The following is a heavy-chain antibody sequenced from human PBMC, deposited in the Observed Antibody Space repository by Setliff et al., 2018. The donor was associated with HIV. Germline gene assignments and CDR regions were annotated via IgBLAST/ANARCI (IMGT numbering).Heavy chain of an antibody. CDR2: ISGSGDGT. CDR3: AKSLLVAGNDY. Sequence: GGSLRLSCAASGFIFSSYEMNWVRQAPGKGLEWVSTISGSGDGTYYADSVKGRFTISRDNSKNTLFVQMISLRADDTAVYYCAKSLLVAGNDYWGQGTLVTVSS. J-gene: IGHJ4*02. CDR1: GFIFSSYE. D-gene: IGHD2-8*02. V-gene: IGHV3-23*01.